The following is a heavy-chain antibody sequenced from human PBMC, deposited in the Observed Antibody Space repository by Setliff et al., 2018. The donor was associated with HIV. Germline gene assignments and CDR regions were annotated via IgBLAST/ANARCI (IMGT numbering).Heavy chain of an antibody. D-gene: IGHD6-19*01. CDR2: IIPVVGTA. Sequence: ASVKVSCKASGGTFSSYAITWVRQAPGQGLEWMGGIIPVVGTAKYAQNFQGRVTLTTDESMSTAYMEVSSLKSEDTAVYYCARDPPSSGWYRADYWGQGTLVTVSS. CDR1: GGTFSSYA. CDR3: ARDPPSSGWYRADY. J-gene: IGHJ4*02. V-gene: IGHV1-69*05.